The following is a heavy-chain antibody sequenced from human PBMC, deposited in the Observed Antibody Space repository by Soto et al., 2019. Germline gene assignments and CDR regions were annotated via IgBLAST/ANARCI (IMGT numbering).Heavy chain of an antibody. D-gene: IGHD3-16*01. V-gene: IGHV1-3*01. CDR2: INAGNGNT. Sequence: GASAKVSCKASGYTFTSYAMHWVRQAPGQRLEWMGWINAGNGNTKYSQKFQGRVTITRDTSASTAYMELSSLRSEDTAVYHGARSSPMITPGHDYWGQGTLVTVSS. CDR3: ARSSPMITPGHDY. J-gene: IGHJ4*02. CDR1: GYTFTSYA.